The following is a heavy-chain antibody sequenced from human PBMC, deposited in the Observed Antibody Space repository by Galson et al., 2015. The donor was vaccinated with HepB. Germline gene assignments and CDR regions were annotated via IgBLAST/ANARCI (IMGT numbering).Heavy chain of an antibody. Sequence: QSGAEVKKPGESLRISCKGSGYSFTSYWISWVRQMPGKGLEWMGRIDPSDSYTNYSPSFQGHVTISADKSISTAYLQWSSLKASDTAMYYCARRADQVSSMVREEMWPHWYFDLWGRGTLVTVSS. D-gene: IGHD3-10*01. CDR1: GYSFTSYW. V-gene: IGHV5-10-1*01. CDR3: ARRADQVSSMVREEMWPHWYFDL. J-gene: IGHJ2*01. CDR2: IDPSDSYT.